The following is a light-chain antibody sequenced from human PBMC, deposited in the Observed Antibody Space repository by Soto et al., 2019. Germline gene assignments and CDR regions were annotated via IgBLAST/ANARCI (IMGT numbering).Light chain of an antibody. J-gene: IGLJ3*02. CDR1: SSDVGNYKY. Sequence: QSALTQSHSASGSPGQSVTISCTGTSSDVGNYKYVSWYQQHPGKAPKLMIYEVSKRPSGVPDRFSGSKSGNTASLTVSGLQVEDEADYYCSSYAGSNLWVVGGGTKLTVL. V-gene: IGLV2-8*01. CDR2: EVS. CDR3: SSYAGSNLWV.